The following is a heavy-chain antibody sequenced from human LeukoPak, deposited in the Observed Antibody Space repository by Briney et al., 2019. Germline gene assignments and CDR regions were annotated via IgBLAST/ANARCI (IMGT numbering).Heavy chain of an antibody. CDR3: ARDTSSGGSPDAFDI. V-gene: IGHV3-53*01. CDR1: GFTVSSNY. CDR2: IYSGGST. D-gene: IGHD2-15*01. Sequence: GGSLRLSCAASGFTVSSNYMSWVRQAPGKGLEWVSVIYSGGSTYYADSVKGRFTISRDNSKNMLYLQMNSLRAEDTAVYYCARDTSSGGSPDAFDIWGQGTMVTVSS. J-gene: IGHJ3*02.